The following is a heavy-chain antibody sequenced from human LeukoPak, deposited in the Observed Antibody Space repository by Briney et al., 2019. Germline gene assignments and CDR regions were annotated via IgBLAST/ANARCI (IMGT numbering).Heavy chain of an antibody. V-gene: IGHV3-23*01. D-gene: IGHD3-22*01. CDR3: AKDRPDGAYYDSSGYSDY. Sequence: HPGGSLRLSCAASGFTFSSYAMSWVRQAPGKGLEWVSAISGSGGSTYYADSVKGRFTISRDNSKNTLYLQMNSLRAEDTAVYYCAKDRPDGAYYDSSGYSDYWGQGTLVTVSS. J-gene: IGHJ4*02. CDR2: ISGSGGST. CDR1: GFTFSSYA.